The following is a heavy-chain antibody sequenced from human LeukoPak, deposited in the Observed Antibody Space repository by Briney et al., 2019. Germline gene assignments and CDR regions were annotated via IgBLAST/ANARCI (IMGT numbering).Heavy chain of an antibody. CDR3: AGQKDPRPIDY. J-gene: IGHJ4*02. CDR2: INPSSGGT. Sequence: ASVKVSCKAFGYTFTGYYMHWVRQAPGQGLEWMGWINPSSGGTNYAQKFQGRVTMTRDTSISTAYMELSELRSDDTAVYYCAGQKDPRPIDYWGQGTLITVSS. CDR1: GYTFTGYY. V-gene: IGHV1-2*02.